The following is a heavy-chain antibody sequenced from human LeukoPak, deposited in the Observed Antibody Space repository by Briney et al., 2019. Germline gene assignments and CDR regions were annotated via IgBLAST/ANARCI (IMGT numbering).Heavy chain of an antibody. CDR1: GGSISSYY. D-gene: IGHD2-15*01. CDR2: IYTSGST. CDR3: ARLPNSAASDYYHYMDV. V-gene: IGHV4-4*09. J-gene: IGHJ6*03. Sequence: PSETLSLTCTVSGGSISSYYWSWIRQPPGRGLEWIGYIYTSGSTNYNPSLKSRVTISVDTSKNQFSLKLSSVTAADTAVYYCARLPNSAASDYYHYMDVWGKGTTVTVSS.